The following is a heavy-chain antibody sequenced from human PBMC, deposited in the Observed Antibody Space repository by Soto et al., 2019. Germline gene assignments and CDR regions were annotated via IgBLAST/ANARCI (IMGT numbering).Heavy chain of an antibody. D-gene: IGHD1-1*01. CDR2: MNPNSGNT. J-gene: IGHJ6*02. CDR1: GYTFTSYD. CDR3: ARERNMYGMDV. V-gene: IGHV1-8*01. Sequence: QVQLVQSGAEVKKPGASVKVSCKASGYTFTSYDINWVRQATGQGLEWMGWMNPNSGNTVYAQKFQDRVTMTRNTSISTAYPELSSLRSEDTAVYYCARERNMYGMDVWGQGTTVSVSS.